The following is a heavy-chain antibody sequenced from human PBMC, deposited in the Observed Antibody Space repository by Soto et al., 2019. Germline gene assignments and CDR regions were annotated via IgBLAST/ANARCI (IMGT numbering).Heavy chain of an antibody. CDR2: IYYSGST. CDR1: GGSISSYY. Sequence: SETLSLTCTVSGGSISSYYWSWIRQPPGKGLEWIGYIYYSGSTNYNPSLKSRVTISVDTSKNQFSLKLSSVTAADTAVYYCARQVAAAGYFDYWGQGTLVTVSS. D-gene: IGHD6-13*01. CDR3: ARQVAAAGYFDY. J-gene: IGHJ4*02. V-gene: IGHV4-59*08.